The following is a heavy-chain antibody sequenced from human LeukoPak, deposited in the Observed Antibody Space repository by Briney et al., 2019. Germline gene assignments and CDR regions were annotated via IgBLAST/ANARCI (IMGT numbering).Heavy chain of an antibody. Sequence: SETLSLTCTVSGVSVSSGSYYWSWIRQPPGKGLEWIGYIYYSGSTNYNPSLKSRVTISVDTSKNQFSPKLSSVTAADTAVYYCARGYCSGGSCYSAAFDIWGQGTMVTVSS. J-gene: IGHJ3*02. CDR1: GVSVSSGSYY. D-gene: IGHD2-15*01. CDR3: ARGYCSGGSCYSAAFDI. CDR2: IYYSGST. V-gene: IGHV4-61*01.